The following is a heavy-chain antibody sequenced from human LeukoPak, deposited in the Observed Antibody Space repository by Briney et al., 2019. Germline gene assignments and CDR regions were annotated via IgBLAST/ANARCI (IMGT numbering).Heavy chain of an antibody. CDR2: ISGSGGST. CDR1: GFTFSSYG. D-gene: IGHD3-22*01. V-gene: IGHV3-23*01. J-gene: IGHJ4*02. Sequence: GGTLRLSCAASGFTFSSYGMSWVRQAPGKGLEWVSAISGSGGSTYYADSVKGRFTISRDNSKNTLYLQMNSLRAEDTAVYYCAKDLGYYDSSGVDYWGQGTLVTVSS. CDR3: AKDLGYYDSSGVDY.